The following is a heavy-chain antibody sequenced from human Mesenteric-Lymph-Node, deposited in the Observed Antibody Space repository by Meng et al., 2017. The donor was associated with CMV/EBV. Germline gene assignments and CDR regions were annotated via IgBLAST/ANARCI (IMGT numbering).Heavy chain of an antibody. CDR1: GLIFSDHF. CDR2: IKNKANSYFT. J-gene: IGHJ6*02. Sequence: GGSLRLSCTASGLIFSDHFLDWVRQAPGQSLEWLARIKNKANSYFTEYAASVKGRFTVSRDDSENSLFLQMNDLQTEDTAVYYCGDFGGARGLDIRGQGITVTVSS. V-gene: IGHV3-72*01. CDR3: GDFGGARGLDI. D-gene: IGHD3-3*01.